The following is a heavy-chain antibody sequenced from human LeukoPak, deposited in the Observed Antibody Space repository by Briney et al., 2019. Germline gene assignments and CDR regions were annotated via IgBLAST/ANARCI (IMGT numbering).Heavy chain of an antibody. J-gene: IGHJ4*02. CDR1: GGTFSSHA. Sequence: ASVKVSCKASGGTFSSHAISWVRPAPGQGLEWVGGLIPVFGTTNYAEKFQGRVTITTDESTRTSYMELRSLKSDDTAVDYCARGKSGYDYGLDHWGQGILVIVSS. CDR3: ARGKSGYDYGLDH. D-gene: IGHD5-12*01. CDR2: LIPVFGTT. V-gene: IGHV1-69*05.